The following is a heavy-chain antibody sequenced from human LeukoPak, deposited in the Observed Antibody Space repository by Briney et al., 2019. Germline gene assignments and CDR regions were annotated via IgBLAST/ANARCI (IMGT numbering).Heavy chain of an antibody. CDR2: IIPFFGTA. Sequence: VASVKVSCKASGGTFSSYAISWVRQAPGQGLEWMGGIIPFFGTANSAQKFQGRVTITADESTSTAYMELSRLRSEDTAVYYCARGGSGYPLGSGYYFDYWGQGTLVTVSS. V-gene: IGHV1-69*13. J-gene: IGHJ4*02. CDR1: GGTFSSYA. D-gene: IGHD3-22*01. CDR3: ARGGSGYPLGSGYYFDY.